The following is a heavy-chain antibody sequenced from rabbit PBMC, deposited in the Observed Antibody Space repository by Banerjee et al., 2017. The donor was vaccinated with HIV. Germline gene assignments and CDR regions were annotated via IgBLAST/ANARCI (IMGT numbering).Heavy chain of an antibody. Sequence: FSFSSSYWICWVRQAPGKGLEWIACIYAGSSGSTYYASWAKGRFTISKASWTTVTLQMTSLTAADTASYFCARDLAGVIGWNFNLRGPGTLVTVS. CDR1: FSFSSSYW. CDR3: ARDLAGVIGWNFNL. CDR2: IYAGSSGST. D-gene: IGHD4-1*01. J-gene: IGHJ4*01. V-gene: IGHV1S45*01.